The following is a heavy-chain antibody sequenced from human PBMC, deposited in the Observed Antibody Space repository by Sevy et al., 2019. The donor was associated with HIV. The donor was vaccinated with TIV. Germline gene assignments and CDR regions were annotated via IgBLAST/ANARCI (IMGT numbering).Heavy chain of an antibody. V-gene: IGHV4-59*01. D-gene: IGHD3-3*01. Sequence: SETLSLTSTVSGGSISSYYWSWIRQPPGKGLEWIGYIYYSGSTNYNPSLKSRVTISVDTSKNQFSLKLSSVTAADTAVYYCARVGGYYDFWSGYYTDKYYFDYWGQGTLVTVSS. J-gene: IGHJ4*02. CDR2: IYYSGST. CDR1: GGSISSYY. CDR3: ARVGGYYDFWSGYYTDKYYFDY.